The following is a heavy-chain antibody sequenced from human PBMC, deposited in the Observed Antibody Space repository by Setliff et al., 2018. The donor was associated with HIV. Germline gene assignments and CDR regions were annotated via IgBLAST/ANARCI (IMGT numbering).Heavy chain of an antibody. V-gene: IGHV1-69*05. J-gene: IGHJ3*02. CDR1: GDTFTTYV. Sequence: SVKVSCKGSGDTFTTYVVSWVRQAPGQGLEWMGGRSPIFSTTNYAQKFQGRVTITTDESTSRAYMELSSLRSEDTAVYYCAITSRGYSLQRGGAFDIWGQGTMVTV. CDR2: RSPIFSTT. D-gene: IGHD3-22*01. CDR3: AITSRGYSLQRGGAFDI.